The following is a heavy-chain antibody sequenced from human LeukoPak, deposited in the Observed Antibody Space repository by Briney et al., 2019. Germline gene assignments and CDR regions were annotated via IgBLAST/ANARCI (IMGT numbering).Heavy chain of an antibody. CDR1: GFTFSSYG. V-gene: IGHV3-23*01. J-gene: IGHJ4*02. CDR2: ISGSGGGT. CDR3: VKDLGRYRNSCFDF. Sequence: GGSLRLSCAASGFTFSSYGVSWVRQAPEKGLEWVASISGSGGGTYYVDSVKGRFTISRDDSKNTLYLQMNSLRAEDTAVYYCVKDLGRYRNSCFDFWGQGTLVTVSS. D-gene: IGHD1-26*01.